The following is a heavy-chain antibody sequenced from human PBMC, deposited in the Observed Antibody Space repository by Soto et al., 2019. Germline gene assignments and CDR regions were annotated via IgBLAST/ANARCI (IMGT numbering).Heavy chain of an antibody. J-gene: IGHJ4*02. CDR3: ARDSLRVVGSLDY. CDR1: GFTFSSYG. D-gene: IGHD3-10*01. CDR2: IWYDGSNK. Sequence: GGSLRLSCAASGFTFSSYGMHWVRQAPGKGLEWVAVIWYDGSNKYYADSVKGRFTISRDNSKNTLYLQMNSLRAEDTAVYYCARDSLRVVGSLDYWGQGTLVTVSS. V-gene: IGHV3-33*01.